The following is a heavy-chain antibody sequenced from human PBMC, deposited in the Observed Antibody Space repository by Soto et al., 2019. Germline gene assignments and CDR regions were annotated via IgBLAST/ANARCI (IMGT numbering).Heavy chain of an antibody. Sequence: SVKVSCKGSGGTFSIYAISWVRQSPGQGLEWMGGIIPIFGTANYAQKFQGRVTITADESTGTAYMELSSLRSEDTAVCYGARDAYKDPCSSSWYVYHYGMGVWGRGTTVNVS. V-gene: IGHV1-69*13. CDR3: ARDAYKDPCSSSWYVYHYGMGV. J-gene: IGHJ6*02. D-gene: IGHD6-13*01. CDR1: GGTFSIYA. CDR2: IIPIFGTA.